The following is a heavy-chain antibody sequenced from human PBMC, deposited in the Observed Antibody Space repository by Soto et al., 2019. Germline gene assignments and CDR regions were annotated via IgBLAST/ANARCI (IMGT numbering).Heavy chain of an antibody. CDR1: GFTFDDYA. CDR2: ISWNSGSI. D-gene: IGHD6-13*01. CDR3: AKDISSWYGGDAFDI. Sequence: EVQLVESGGGLVQPGRSLRLSCAASGFTFDDYAMHWVRQAPGKGLEWVSGISWNSGSIGYADSVKGRFTISRDNAKNSLYLQMNSLRAEDTALYYCAKDISSWYGGDAFDIWGQGTMVTVSS. J-gene: IGHJ3*02. V-gene: IGHV3-9*01.